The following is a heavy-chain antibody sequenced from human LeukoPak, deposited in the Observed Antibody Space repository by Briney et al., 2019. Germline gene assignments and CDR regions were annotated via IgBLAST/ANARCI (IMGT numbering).Heavy chain of an antibody. D-gene: IGHD1-26*01. V-gene: IGHV4-59*12. Sequence: SETLSLTCTVSGGSISSYYWSWIRQPPGKGLEWIGYIYYSGSTNYNPSLKSRVTISVDKSKNQFSLKLSSVTAADTAVYYCARDVTVGATWAFDIWGQGTMVTVSS. CDR1: GGSISSYY. CDR3: ARDVTVGATWAFDI. J-gene: IGHJ3*02. CDR2: IYYSGST.